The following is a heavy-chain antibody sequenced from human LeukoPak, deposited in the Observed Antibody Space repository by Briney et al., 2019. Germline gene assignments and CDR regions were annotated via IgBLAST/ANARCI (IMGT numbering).Heavy chain of an antibody. V-gene: IGHV4-59*01. CDR2: IYYSGST. J-gene: IGHJ6*03. D-gene: IGHD2-15*01. Sequence: PSETLSLTCTVSGCSISRYYWNWIRQPPGKGLEWIGYIYYSGSTNYNPSLKSRVTISVDTSKNQFSLKLSSVTAADTAVYYCARRVGYCKGGSCYDYYYYYYMDVWGKGTTVTVSS. CDR1: GCSISRYY. CDR3: ARRVGYCKGGSCYDYYYYYYMDV.